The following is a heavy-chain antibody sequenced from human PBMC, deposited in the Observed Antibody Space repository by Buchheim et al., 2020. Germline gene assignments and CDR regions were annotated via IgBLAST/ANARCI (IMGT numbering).Heavy chain of an antibody. CDR3: VRESAVAGDY. D-gene: IGHD6-19*01. J-gene: IGHJ4*02. CDR1: AYQINVFA. V-gene: IGHV1-3*05. Sequence: QVQLVQSGAEEKKPGASVKVSCKASAYQINVFAIHWVRQAPGQSFEWLGWLNGGEGNTKYSQKFQGRVTITRDIYANTVYMEVNSLRLEDTAVYFCVRESAVAGDYWGQGTL. CDR2: LNGGEGNT.